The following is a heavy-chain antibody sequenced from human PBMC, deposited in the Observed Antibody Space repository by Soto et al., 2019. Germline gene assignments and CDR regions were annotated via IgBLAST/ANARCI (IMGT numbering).Heavy chain of an antibody. D-gene: IGHD5-12*01. V-gene: IGHV3-7*01. CDR3: ARGGNGYENWPPYYYYGMDV. Sequence: GSLRLSRVASGFTFDSYWMTWVRQAPGKGLEWVAHIKQDGGQTYYVDSVKGRFTISRDNAKTSLYLQMNSLRAEDTSVYFCARGGNGYENWPPYYYYGMDVWGQGTTVTVSS. CDR2: IKQDGGQT. CDR1: GFTFDSYW. J-gene: IGHJ6*02.